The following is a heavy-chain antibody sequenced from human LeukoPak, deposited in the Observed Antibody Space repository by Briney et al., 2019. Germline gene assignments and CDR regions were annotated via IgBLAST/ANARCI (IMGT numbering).Heavy chain of an antibody. J-gene: IGHJ1*01. Sequence: PGGSLRLSCSASGFTFSSYAMHWVRQAPGKGLEYVSAISSNGGSTYYADSVKGRFTISRDNSQNTLYLQMSSLRAEDTAVYYCVKDAVAVAGTVGYFQHWGQGTLVTVSS. CDR1: GFTFSSYA. V-gene: IGHV3-64D*06. CDR2: ISSNGGST. CDR3: VKDAVAVAGTVGYFQH. D-gene: IGHD6-19*01.